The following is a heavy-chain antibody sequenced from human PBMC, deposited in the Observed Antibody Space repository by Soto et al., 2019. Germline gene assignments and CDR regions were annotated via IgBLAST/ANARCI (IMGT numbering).Heavy chain of an antibody. CDR2: IKQDGSEK. CDR1: GFTFSSYW. J-gene: IGHJ6*02. Sequence: PGGSLRLSCAASGFTFSSYWMSWVRQAPGKGLEWVANIKQDGSEKYYVDSVKGRFTISRDNAKNSLYLQMNSLRAEDTAMYYCARKGYCSSTSCYISGDGMDVWGQGTTVTVSS. D-gene: IGHD2-2*01. V-gene: IGHV3-7*01. CDR3: ARKGYCSSTSCYISGDGMDV.